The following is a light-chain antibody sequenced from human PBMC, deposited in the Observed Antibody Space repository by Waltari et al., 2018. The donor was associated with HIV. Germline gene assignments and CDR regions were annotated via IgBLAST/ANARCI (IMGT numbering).Light chain of an antibody. CDR3: QAWGSTTSGV. CDR2: QDN. CDR1: ELGAKS. V-gene: IGLV3-1*01. J-gene: IGLJ3*02. Sequence: SYEVTQPPSVAVSPGQTATITCSGYELGAKSTCWYQRKPGPSPPLVIYQDNKRPSGIRERFSGSSSGHTATLTISGTLPMYEADDYCQAWGSTTSGVFGRGTRLTVL.